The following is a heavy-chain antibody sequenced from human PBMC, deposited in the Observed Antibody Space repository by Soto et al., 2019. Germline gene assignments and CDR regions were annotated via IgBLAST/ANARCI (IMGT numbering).Heavy chain of an antibody. CDR3: ARERAGASIVGVICPFDV. CDR1: GGTFSSYA. Sequence: QVQLVQSGAEVKKPGSSVKVSCKASGGTFSSYAISWVRRSPGQGLEWMGGIIAILGKANYAEKFQGSVTISTNESTSTANMELSSLRSEDTDVYYCARERAGASIVGVICPFDVLGQGTLVSVSS. V-gene: IGHV1-69*01. D-gene: IGHD3-22*01. CDR2: IIAILGKA. J-gene: IGHJ3*01.